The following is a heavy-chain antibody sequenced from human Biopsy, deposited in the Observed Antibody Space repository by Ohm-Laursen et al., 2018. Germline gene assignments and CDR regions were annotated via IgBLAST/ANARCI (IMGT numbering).Heavy chain of an antibody. CDR3: ARDSGILNYGNFKYYHYYGMDV. J-gene: IGHJ6*02. CDR1: GDSVTKYY. CDR2: IYYSVMT. V-gene: IGHV4-59*02. D-gene: IGHD4-11*01. Sequence: SDTLSLTCTVSGDSVTKYYWSWIRQPPGKGLEWIGHIYYSVMTNYNPSLQSRVSRSVDTSRNQVSLTLSSVTAADTAVYYCARDSGILNYGNFKYYHYYGMDVWGQGTKVTVSS.